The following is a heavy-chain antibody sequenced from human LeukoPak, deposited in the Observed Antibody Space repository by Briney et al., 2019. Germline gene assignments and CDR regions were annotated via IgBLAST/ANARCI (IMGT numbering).Heavy chain of an antibody. Sequence: GESLRLSCAASGFTFSSYAMSWVRQAPGKGLEWVSAISGSGGSTYYADSVKGRFTISRDNSKNTLYLQMNSLRAEDTAVYYCAKGYSYGHYYYGMDVWGQGTTVTVSS. CDR1: GFTFSSYA. D-gene: IGHD5-18*01. J-gene: IGHJ6*02. CDR2: ISGSGGST. CDR3: AKGYSYGHYYYGMDV. V-gene: IGHV3-23*01.